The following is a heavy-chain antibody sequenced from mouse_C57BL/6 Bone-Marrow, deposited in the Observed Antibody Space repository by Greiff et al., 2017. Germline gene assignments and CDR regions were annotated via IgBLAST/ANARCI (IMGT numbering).Heavy chain of an antibody. CDR2: IHPNSGST. V-gene: IGHV1-64*01. D-gene: IGHD2-5*01. CDR1: GYTFTSYW. CDR3: ARADVYYSKGAWFAY. J-gene: IGHJ3*01. Sequence: QVQLQQSGAELVKPGASVKLSCKASGYTFTSYWMHWVKQRPGQGLEWIGMIHPNSGSTNYNEKFKSKATLTVDKSSSTAYMQLSSLTSEDSAVYYCARADVYYSKGAWFAYWGQGTLVTVSA.